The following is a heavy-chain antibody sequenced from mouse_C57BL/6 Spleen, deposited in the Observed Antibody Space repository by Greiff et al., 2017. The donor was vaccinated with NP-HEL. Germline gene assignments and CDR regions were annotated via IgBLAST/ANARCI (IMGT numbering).Heavy chain of an antibody. CDR1: GYSITSGYY. Sequence: DVKLQESGPGLVKPSPSLSLTCSVTGYSITSGYYWYWIRQFPGNNLEWMGYISYDGSNNYNPSLKNRISITRDTSKNQFFLKLNSVTTEDTATYYCARDPYYGRSHVVADWGQGTLVTVSA. CDR3: ARDPYYGRSHVVAD. V-gene: IGHV3-6*01. D-gene: IGHD1-1*01. CDR2: ISYDGSN. J-gene: IGHJ3*01.